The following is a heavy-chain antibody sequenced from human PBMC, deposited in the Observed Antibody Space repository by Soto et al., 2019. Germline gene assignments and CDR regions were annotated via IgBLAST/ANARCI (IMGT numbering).Heavy chain of an antibody. D-gene: IGHD2-2*01. Sequence: SETLSLTCTVSGGSISSGGYYWSWIRQHPGKGLEWIGYIYYSGSTYYNPSLKSRVTISVDTSKNQFSLKLSSVTAADTAVYYCARPIVVVPAAQRGGPFDIWGQGTMVTISS. CDR2: IYYSGST. V-gene: IGHV4-31*03. CDR1: GGSISSGGYY. CDR3: ARPIVVVPAAQRGGPFDI. J-gene: IGHJ3*02.